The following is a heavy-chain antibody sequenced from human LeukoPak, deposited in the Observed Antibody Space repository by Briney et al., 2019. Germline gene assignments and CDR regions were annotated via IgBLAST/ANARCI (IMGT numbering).Heavy chain of an antibody. J-gene: IGHJ3*02. Sequence: SLRXSCXAXGFTFXDYAMHWVRHAPGKGLEWVSGISWNSGSIVYADSVKGRFTISRDNAKNSLYLQMNSLRAEDTALYYCAKDKWGLVGAFDIWGQGTMVTVSS. CDR1: GFTFXDYA. D-gene: IGHD1-26*01. V-gene: IGHV3-9*01. CDR2: ISWNSGSI. CDR3: AKDKWGLVGAFDI.